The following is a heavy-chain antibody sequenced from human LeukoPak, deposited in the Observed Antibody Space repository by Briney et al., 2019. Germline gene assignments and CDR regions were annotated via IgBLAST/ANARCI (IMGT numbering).Heavy chain of an antibody. CDR2: IKQDGSDK. Sequence: GGSLRLSCAASGFTFSSYWMGWVRQAPGKGLEWVANIKQDGSDKDYADSVKGRFSISRDNAKRSLYLQMNSLRAEDTAVYYCAREWELRYWGQGTLVTVSS. CDR3: AREWELRY. D-gene: IGHD1-26*01. V-gene: IGHV3-7*03. CDR1: GFTFSSYW. J-gene: IGHJ4*02.